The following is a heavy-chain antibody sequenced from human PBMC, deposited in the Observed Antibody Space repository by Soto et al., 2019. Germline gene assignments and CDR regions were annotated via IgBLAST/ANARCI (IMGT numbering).Heavy chain of an antibody. CDR3: ARYEREAVEIRIYYFDY. D-gene: IGHD6-19*01. CDR1: GFTFSSYA. CDR2: ISYDGSNK. V-gene: IGHV3-30-3*01. J-gene: IGHJ4*02. Sequence: GGSLRLSCAASGFTFSSYAMHWVRQAPGKGLEWVAVISYDGSNKYYADSVKGRFTISRDNSKNTLYLQMNSLRAEDTAVYYCARYEREAVEIRIYYFDYWGQGTLVTVSS.